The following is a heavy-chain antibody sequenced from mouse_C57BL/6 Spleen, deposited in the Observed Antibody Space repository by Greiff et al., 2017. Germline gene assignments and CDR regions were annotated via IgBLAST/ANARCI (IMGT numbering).Heavy chain of an antibody. Sequence: QVQLKESGPELVKPGASVKISCKASGYAFSSSWMNWVKQRPGKGLEWIGRIYPGDGDTNYNGKFKGKATLTADKSSSTAYMQLSSLKSEDSAVYFCARYDYGSSWYFDVWGTGTTVTVSS. CDR1: GYAFSSSW. V-gene: IGHV1-82*01. CDR2: IYPGDGDT. CDR3: ARYDYGSSWYFDV. J-gene: IGHJ1*03. D-gene: IGHD1-1*01.